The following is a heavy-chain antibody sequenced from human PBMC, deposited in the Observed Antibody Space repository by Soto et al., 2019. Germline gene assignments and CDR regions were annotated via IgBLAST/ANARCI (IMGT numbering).Heavy chain of an antibody. J-gene: IGHJ3*02. Sequence: GASVKVSCQASGYTFTSYYMHWVRQAPGQGLEWMGIINPSGGSTSYAQKFQGRVTMTRDTATSTVYMELSSLRSEDTAVYYCASLRGGENGAFDIWGQGTMVTVSS. D-gene: IGHD3-10*01. CDR1: GYTFTSYY. CDR2: INPSGGST. V-gene: IGHV1-46*03. CDR3: ASLRGGENGAFDI.